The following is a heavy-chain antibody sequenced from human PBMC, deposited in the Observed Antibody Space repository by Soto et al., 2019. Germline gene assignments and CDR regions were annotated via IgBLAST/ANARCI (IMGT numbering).Heavy chain of an antibody. CDR2: IVPVLGLP. CDR1: GDIFSRYT. V-gene: IGHV1-69*02. J-gene: IGHJ5*02. D-gene: IGHD3-16*01. Sequence: QVHLVQSGAVVKKPGSSVRVACKTSGDIFSRYTIGWVRQAPGRGLEWMGRIVPVLGLPNYAQKFRGRITITADKSASSVYMDLNSLQSGDTALYYCTRAEGGGGSWHASWGQGTLVTVSS. CDR3: TRAEGGGGSWHAS.